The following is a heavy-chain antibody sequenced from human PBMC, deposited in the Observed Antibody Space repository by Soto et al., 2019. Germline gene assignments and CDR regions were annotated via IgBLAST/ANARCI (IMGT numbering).Heavy chain of an antibody. CDR3: VRGWELLSGYFDP. Sequence: EVQLVESGGGLVQPGGSLRLSCAASGFTFSDSAIFWVRQASGKGLEWVGRIRSKTNNYATAYAASLKGRFTVSRDDSKRTAFLQMNSLETDDTAVYYCVRGWELLSGYFDPWGQGTLVTVS. J-gene: IGHJ5*02. CDR1: GFTFSDSA. V-gene: IGHV3-73*02. D-gene: IGHD1-26*01. CDR2: IRSKTNNYAT.